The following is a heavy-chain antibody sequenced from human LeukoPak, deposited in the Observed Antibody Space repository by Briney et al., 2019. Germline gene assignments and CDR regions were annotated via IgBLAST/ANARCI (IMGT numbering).Heavy chain of an antibody. CDR1: GGSISSNSYY. V-gene: IGHV4-39*07. Sequence: SETLSLTCTVSGGSISSNSYYWGWFRQPPGTALEWIGSIHSSGSTYYNPSLKSRVTISLDTSKNHFSLNLSSVTAADTAVYYCARAGYYDSSASDYWGQGTLVTVSS. D-gene: IGHD3-22*01. J-gene: IGHJ4*02. CDR2: IHSSGST. CDR3: ARAGYYDSSASDY.